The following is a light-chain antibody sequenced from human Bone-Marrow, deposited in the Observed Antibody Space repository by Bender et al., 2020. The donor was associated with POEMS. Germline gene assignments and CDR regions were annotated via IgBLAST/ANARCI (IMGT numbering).Light chain of an antibody. J-gene: IGLJ1*01. CDR1: NSNIGSHS. Sequence: QSVLTQPPSASGTPGQRVTISCSGSNSNIGSHSVSWYHHVPGTAPKLLIYNNNERPSGVPDRFSGSNSGTSASLAITGLQSEDEGDYYCAAWDVSLNEFVFGTATKVTVL. V-gene: IGLV1-44*01. CDR2: NNN. CDR3: AAWDVSLNEFV.